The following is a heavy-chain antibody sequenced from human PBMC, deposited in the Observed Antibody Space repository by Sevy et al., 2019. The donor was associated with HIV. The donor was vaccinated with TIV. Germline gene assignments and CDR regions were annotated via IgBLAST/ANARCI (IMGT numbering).Heavy chain of an antibody. CDR1: GFTFSSYA. Sequence: GGSLRLSCAASGFTFSSYAMHWVRQAPGKGLEWVAVISYDGSNKYYADSVKGRFTISRDNSKNTLYLQMNSLRAEETAVYYCARGPLFGYDILTGYYDYWGQGTLVTVSS. V-gene: IGHV3-30-3*01. CDR2: ISYDGSNK. CDR3: ARGPLFGYDILTGYYDY. D-gene: IGHD3-9*01. J-gene: IGHJ4*02.